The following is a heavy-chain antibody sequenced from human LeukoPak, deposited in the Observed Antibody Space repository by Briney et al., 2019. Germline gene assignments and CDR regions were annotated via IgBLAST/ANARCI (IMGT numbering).Heavy chain of an antibody. D-gene: IGHD6-19*01. CDR3: ARDGTGYSSGWYGGVGDY. CDR2: IIPIFGTA. Sequence: GASVKVSCKASGGTFSSYAIRWVRQAPGQGLEWMGGIIPIFGTANYAQKFQGRVTITADESTSTAYMELSSLRSEDTAVYYCARDGTGYSSGWYGGVGDYWGQGTLVTVSS. J-gene: IGHJ4*02. V-gene: IGHV1-69*13. CDR1: GGTFSSYA.